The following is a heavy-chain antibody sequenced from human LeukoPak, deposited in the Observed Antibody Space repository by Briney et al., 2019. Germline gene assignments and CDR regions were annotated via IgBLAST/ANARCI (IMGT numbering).Heavy chain of an antibody. D-gene: IGHD2-15*01. V-gene: IGHV3-30-3*01. CDR1: GYTFSTYA. CDR3: ARRPTCRGGTCYGLDV. J-gene: IGHJ6*04. CDR2: VPYDVNTK. Sequence: GGSLRLSCAASGYTFSTYAMHWVRQAPGKGLEWVAIVPYDVNTKYYADSVKGRFTISRDNSENTLYLEMNSLRAEDTAVYFCARRPTCRGGTCYGLDVWGKGTTVTVSS.